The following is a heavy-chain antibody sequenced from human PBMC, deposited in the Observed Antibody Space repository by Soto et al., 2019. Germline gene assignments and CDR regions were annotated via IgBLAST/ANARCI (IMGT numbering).Heavy chain of an antibody. V-gene: IGHV3-23*01. J-gene: IGHJ4*02. CDR3: AKDIPLGYCSGGSCYDFDY. D-gene: IGHD2-15*01. CDR1: GFTFSSYA. Sequence: EVQLLESGGGLVQPGGSLRLSCAASGFTFSSYAMSWVRQAPGKGLEWVSAISGSGGSTYYADSVKGRFTISRDNSKNTLYLQMNSLRADDTVVYYCAKDIPLGYCSGGSCYDFDYWGQGTLVTVSS. CDR2: ISGSGGST.